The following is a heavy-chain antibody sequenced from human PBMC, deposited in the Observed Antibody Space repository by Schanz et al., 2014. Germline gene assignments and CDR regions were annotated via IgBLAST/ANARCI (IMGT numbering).Heavy chain of an antibody. Sequence: VHLVESGGGLVKRGGSLRLSCAASGFTISSYSMNWVRQAPGKGLEWVSCTNGDGTNAKYADSVKGRFTISRDNSKNTLYLHMNTLRSEDTAVYYCAKDSTHIDIVLVPTAIDYWGQGTLVTVSS. CDR3: AKDSTHIDIVLVPTAIDY. CDR2: TNGDGTNA. V-gene: IGHV3-30*02. D-gene: IGHD2-2*01. J-gene: IGHJ4*02. CDR1: GFTISSYS.